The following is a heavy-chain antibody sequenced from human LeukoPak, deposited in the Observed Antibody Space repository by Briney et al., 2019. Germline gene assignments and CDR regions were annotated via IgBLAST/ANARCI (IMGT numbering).Heavy chain of an antibody. CDR1: GGSISSYY. CDR2: IYYSGST. Sequence: SETLSLTCTVSGGSISSYYWSWIRQPPGKGLEWIGYIYYSGSTNYNPSLKSRVTISVDTSKNQFSLKLSSVTAADTAIYYCARVTGAFYDFWSGYPFDYWGQGALVTVSS. J-gene: IGHJ4*02. D-gene: IGHD3-3*01. V-gene: IGHV4-59*12. CDR3: ARVTGAFYDFWSGYPFDY.